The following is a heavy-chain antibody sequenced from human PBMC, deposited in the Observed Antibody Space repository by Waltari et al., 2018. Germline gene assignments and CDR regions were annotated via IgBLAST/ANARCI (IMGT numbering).Heavy chain of an antibody. Sequence: QVQLQESGPGLGKPSETLSLTCTVSGGSISSYYWSWIRQPPGKGLEWIGYIYYSGSTNYNPSLKSRVTISVDTSKNQFSLKLSSVTAADTAVYYCARQKGGLGSWYFDLWGRGTLVTVSS. CDR2: IYYSGST. J-gene: IGHJ2*01. D-gene: IGHD7-27*01. CDR3: ARQKGGLGSWYFDL. V-gene: IGHV4-59*01. CDR1: GGSISSYY.